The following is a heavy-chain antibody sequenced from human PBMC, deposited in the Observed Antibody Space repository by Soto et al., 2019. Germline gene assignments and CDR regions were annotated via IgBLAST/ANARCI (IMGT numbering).Heavy chain of an antibody. Sequence: QVQLVQSGAEVKKPGASVKVSCKASGYTFTSYGISWVRQDPGQGLEGMGWISAYNGNTKYAQTLQGRVTMTTDTSTSKAYMELRSVRSDDTAVYYCARRAPQMDVWGQGTTVTVSS. CDR1: GYTFTSYG. CDR3: ARRAPQMDV. CDR2: ISAYNGNT. V-gene: IGHV1-18*01. J-gene: IGHJ6*02.